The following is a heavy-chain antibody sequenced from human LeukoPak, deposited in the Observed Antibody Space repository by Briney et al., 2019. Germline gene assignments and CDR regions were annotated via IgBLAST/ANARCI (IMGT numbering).Heavy chain of an antibody. J-gene: IGHJ4*02. Sequence: ASVKVSCKASGYTFTSYYMHWVRQAPGQGLEWMGIINPSGGSTSYAQKFQGRVAMTMDMSTSTVYMELSSQRSEDTAVYYCASDSSVYYEVDYWGQGTLVTVSS. CDR1: GYTFTSYY. D-gene: IGHD3-22*01. V-gene: IGHV1-46*01. CDR2: INPSGGST. CDR3: ASDSSVYYEVDY.